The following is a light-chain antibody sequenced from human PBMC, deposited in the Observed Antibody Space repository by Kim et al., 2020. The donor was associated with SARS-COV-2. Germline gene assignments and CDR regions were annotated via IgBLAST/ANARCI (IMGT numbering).Light chain of an antibody. J-gene: IGLJ2*01. V-gene: IGLV3-1*01. CDR2: QES. CDR1: KWGDKS. Sequence: VAPGKTASITCSGGKWGDKSACWDKQKPGQSPVLVIYQESKRPSGIPERFSGSNSGNTATLTISGTQAMDEADYYCQAWDSSTARVFGGGTQLTVL. CDR3: QAWDSSTARV.